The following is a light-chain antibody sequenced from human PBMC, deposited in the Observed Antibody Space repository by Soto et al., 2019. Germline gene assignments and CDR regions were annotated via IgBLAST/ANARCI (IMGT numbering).Light chain of an antibody. V-gene: IGKV3-20*01. CDR3: QQYSSSLRT. CDR1: QSVSSSY. J-gene: IGKJ4*01. CDR2: GAS. Sequence: ENVLTQSPGTLSLSPGERATLSCRASQSVSSSYLAWYQQKPGQAPRLLIYGASRRATGIPDRFSGSGSGTDFTLTISRLEPEDFAVYYCQQYSSSLRTFGGGTKVE.